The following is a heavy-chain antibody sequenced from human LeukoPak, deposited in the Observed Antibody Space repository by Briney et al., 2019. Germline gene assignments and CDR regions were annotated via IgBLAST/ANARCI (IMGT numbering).Heavy chain of an antibody. Sequence: ASVKVSCKASGYTFTSYGIRWVRQAPGQGLEWMGWISAYNGNTNYAQKLQGRVTMTTDTSTSTAYMELRSLRSDDTAVYYCARDQGYYGSGTVDYWGQGTLVTVSS. J-gene: IGHJ4*02. CDR1: GYTFTSYG. D-gene: IGHD3-10*01. CDR2: ISAYNGNT. V-gene: IGHV1-18*04. CDR3: ARDQGYYGSGTVDY.